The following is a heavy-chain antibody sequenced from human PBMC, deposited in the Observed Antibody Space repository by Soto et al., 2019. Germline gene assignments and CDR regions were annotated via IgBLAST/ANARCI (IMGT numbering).Heavy chain of an antibody. CDR3: AHRRSTAPRLWFFDL. D-gene: IGHD5-18*01. CDR2: IYWDDDQ. V-gene: IGHV2-5*02. J-gene: IGHJ2*01. Sequence: QITLKESGPTLVKPTQTLTLTCTFSGFSLTTSGVGVGWIRQPPGKALEWLALIYWDDDQRYSPSLKTRLTIXXDXSXXPVVLRMTNMDPVDTATYYCAHRRSTAPRLWFFDLWGRGTLVTVSS. CDR1: GFSLTTSGVG.